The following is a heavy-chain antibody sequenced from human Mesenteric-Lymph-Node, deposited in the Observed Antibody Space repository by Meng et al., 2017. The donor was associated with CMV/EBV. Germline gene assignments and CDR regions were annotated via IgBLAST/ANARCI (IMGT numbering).Heavy chain of an antibody. J-gene: IGHJ4*02. CDR1: GGTFSSYD. CDR3: ARGYCSSTSCYPLDY. V-gene: IGHV1-69*05. D-gene: IGHD2-2*01. CDR2: IIPIFGTA. Sequence: SGGTFSSYDFGWVRQAPGQGLEWMGGIIPIFGTANYAQKFQGRVTITTDESTSTAYMELSSLRSEDTAVYYCARGYCSSTSCYPLDYWGQGTLVTVSS.